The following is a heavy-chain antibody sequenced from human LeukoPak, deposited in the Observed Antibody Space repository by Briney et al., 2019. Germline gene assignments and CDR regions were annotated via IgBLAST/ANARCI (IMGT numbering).Heavy chain of an antibody. J-gene: IGHJ4*02. CDR3: ARAGWYGSYFDY. D-gene: IGHD6-19*01. V-gene: IGHV1-18*01. CDR1: GYTFTSYG. CDR2: ISAYNGNT. Sequence: ASVKVSCKASGYTFTSYGISWVRQAPGQGLEWMGWISAYNGNTNYARKLQGRVTMTTDTSTSTAYMELRSLRFDDTAVYYCARAGWYGSYFDYWGQGTLVTVSS.